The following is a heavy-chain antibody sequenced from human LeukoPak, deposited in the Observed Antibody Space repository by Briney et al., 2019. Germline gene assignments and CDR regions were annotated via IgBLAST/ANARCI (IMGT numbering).Heavy chain of an antibody. J-gene: IGHJ4*02. CDR1: GGTFSSYA. V-gene: IGHV1-69*13. D-gene: IGHD2-15*01. CDR2: IIPIFGTA. Sequence: SVKVSRKASGGTFSSYAISWVRQAPGQGLEWMGGIIPIFGTANYAQKFQGRVTITADESTSTAYMELSSLRSEDTAVYYCAREVVAATRSEYYFDYWGQGTLVTVSS. CDR3: AREVVAATRSEYYFDY.